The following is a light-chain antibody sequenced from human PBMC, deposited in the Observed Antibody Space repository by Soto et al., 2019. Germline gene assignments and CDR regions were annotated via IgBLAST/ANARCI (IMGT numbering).Light chain of an antibody. V-gene: IGLV1-47*01. CDR3: AAWDDNLSGLYV. Sequence: QSVLTQSPSANGTPGQRVTISCSGSASTIGRNYVYWYQQLPGTAPKLLIYRNSQRPSGVPDRFSGSKSGTSASLAISGLRSEDEADYYCAAWDDNLSGLYVFGAGTKVTVL. CDR2: RNS. J-gene: IGLJ1*01. CDR1: ASTIGRNY.